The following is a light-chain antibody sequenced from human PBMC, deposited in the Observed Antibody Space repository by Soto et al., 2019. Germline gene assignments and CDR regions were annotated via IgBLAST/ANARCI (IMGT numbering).Light chain of an antibody. CDR3: QQIGSYPFT. V-gene: IGKV1-39*01. J-gene: IGKJ3*01. CDR1: QSINNY. Sequence: MQRTQSPSSLSAYGRDRVTITCLASQSINNYLNWYQQKPGEAPKLLIYTTSNLQTGVPSRFSGSGSETDFTLTISSLQPEDFAPYYCQQIGSYPFTFCPGTKVDVK. CDR2: TTS.